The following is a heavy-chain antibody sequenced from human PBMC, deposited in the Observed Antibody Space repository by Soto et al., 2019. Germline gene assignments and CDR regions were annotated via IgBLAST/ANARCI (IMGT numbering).Heavy chain of an antibody. CDR1: GYTFTSYG. J-gene: IGHJ6*02. D-gene: IGHD3-10*01. CDR3: ARDTYYGSGSYYTVTTSNNYARLDV. CDR2: ISAYNGNT. V-gene: IGHV1-18*01. Sequence: ASVKVSCKASGYTFTSYGICWVRQAPGQGLEWMGWISAYNGNTNYAQKLQGRVTMTTDTSTSTAYMELRSLRSDDTAVYYCARDTYYGSGSYYTVTTSNNYARLDVWGQGTTVTGSS.